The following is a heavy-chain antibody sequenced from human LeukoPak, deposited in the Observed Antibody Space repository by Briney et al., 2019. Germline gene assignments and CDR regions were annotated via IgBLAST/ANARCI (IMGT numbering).Heavy chain of an antibody. CDR2: IYYSGST. CDR1: GGSISSYY. D-gene: IGHD3-22*01. V-gene: IGHV4-59*01. Sequence: SETLSLTCTVSGGSISSYYWSWIRQPPGKGLEWIGYIYYSGSTNYNPSLKSRVTISVDTSKNQFSLKLSSVTAADTAVYYRARDIYYDSRVDPWGQGTLVTVSS. J-gene: IGHJ5*02. CDR3: ARDIYYDSRVDP.